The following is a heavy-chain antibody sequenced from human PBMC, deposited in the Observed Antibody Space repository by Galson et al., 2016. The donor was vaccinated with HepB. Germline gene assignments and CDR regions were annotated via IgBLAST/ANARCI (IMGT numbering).Heavy chain of an antibody. Sequence: TLSLTCSFSGGTISSYDLYWSWIQQPAGKGLEWIGRIYASGIAHYNPSLKSRVSMSIDTSKDQVTLKLTSVTAADTAVYYCAREFTYWGQGTLVTVSS. CDR1: GGTISSYDLY. V-gene: IGHV4-61*02. CDR3: AREFTY. J-gene: IGHJ4*02. CDR2: IYASGIA.